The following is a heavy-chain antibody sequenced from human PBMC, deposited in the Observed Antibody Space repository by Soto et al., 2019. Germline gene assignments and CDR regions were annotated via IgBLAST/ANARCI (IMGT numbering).Heavy chain of an antibody. CDR3: ARGREYYYDSSGYYPPQH. CDR2: INSDGSST. V-gene: IGHV3-74*01. CDR1: VFPFSSYC. J-gene: IGHJ1*01. Sequence: GGSLRLSRSGSVFPFSSYCMHWVRQAPGKGLVWVSRINSDGSSTSYADSVKGRFTISRDNAKNTLYLQMNSLRAEDTAVYYCARGREYYYDSSGYYPPQHWGQGTLVTVSS. D-gene: IGHD3-22*01.